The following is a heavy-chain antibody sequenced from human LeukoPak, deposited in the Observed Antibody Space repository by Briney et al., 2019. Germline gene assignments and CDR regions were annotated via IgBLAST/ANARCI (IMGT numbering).Heavy chain of an antibody. J-gene: IGHJ4*02. Sequence: PGGTLRLSCAASGFPLAPFWMTWVRQAPGKGPESVATMNRDGSEVAYGNSVRGRFTISRDNAKNSLYLQMYSLRAEDTAVYYCARGIDEWLYLNYWGQGALVTVSS. CDR1: GFPLAPFW. D-gene: IGHD3-3*01. CDR2: MNRDGSEV. V-gene: IGHV3-7*04. CDR3: ARGIDEWLYLNY.